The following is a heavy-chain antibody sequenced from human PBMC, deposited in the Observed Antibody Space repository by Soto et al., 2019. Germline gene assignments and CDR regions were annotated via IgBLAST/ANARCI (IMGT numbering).Heavy chain of an antibody. CDR2: IRDRVHSYST. Sequence: EVQLVESGGGLVQPGGSLRLSCAVSGLTFSDHYMGWVRQAPGKGLDWVGRIRDRVHSYSTEYAASVKGRFTISRDDSRNSLYLQMNSLKMEDTHVFYCVSLWSVTGSRDYWGRGTLVTVSS. CDR3: VSLWSVTGSRDY. J-gene: IGHJ4*02. V-gene: IGHV3-72*01. D-gene: IGHD1-20*01. CDR1: GLTFSDHY.